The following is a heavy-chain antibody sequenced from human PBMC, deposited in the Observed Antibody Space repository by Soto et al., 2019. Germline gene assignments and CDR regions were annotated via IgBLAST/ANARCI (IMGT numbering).Heavy chain of an antibody. CDR1: GFTFSSYS. V-gene: IGHV3-48*01. Sequence: GGSLRLSCAASGFTFSSYSMNWVRQAPGKGLEWVSYISSSSSTIYYADSVKGRFTISRDNSKNTLYLQMNSLRAEDTAVYYCARDIHDSSGYPTLYYYYYGMDVWGQGTTVTVSS. D-gene: IGHD3-22*01. CDR2: ISSSSSTI. J-gene: IGHJ6*02. CDR3: ARDIHDSSGYPTLYYYYYGMDV.